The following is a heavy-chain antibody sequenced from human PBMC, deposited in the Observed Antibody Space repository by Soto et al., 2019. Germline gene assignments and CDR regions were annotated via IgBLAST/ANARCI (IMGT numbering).Heavy chain of an antibody. Sequence: PSETLSLTCAVYGGSFSGYYWSWIRQPPGKGLEWIGEINHSGSTNYNPSLKSRVTISVDTSKNQFSLKLSSVTAADTAVYYCGGKNWNYVYYYYGMDVWGQGTTVTVSS. D-gene: IGHD1-7*01. CDR2: INHSGST. CDR1: GGSFSGYY. CDR3: GGKNWNYVYYYYGMDV. J-gene: IGHJ6*02. V-gene: IGHV4-34*01.